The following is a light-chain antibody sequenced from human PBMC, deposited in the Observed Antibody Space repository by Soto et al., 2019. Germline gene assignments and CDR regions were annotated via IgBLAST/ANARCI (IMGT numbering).Light chain of an antibody. V-gene: IGLV7-46*01. J-gene: IGLJ2*01. CDR3: LLAYSGGRV. Sequence: QAVVTQEPSLTVSPGGTVTLTCGSSDGPVTSNHYPYWYQQRPGQVPRTLIYDTTNRQSWAPARFSGSLVGVKAALTLAGAQPEDEADYYCLLAYSGGRVFGGGTKVTVL. CDR2: DTT. CDR1: DGPVTSNHY.